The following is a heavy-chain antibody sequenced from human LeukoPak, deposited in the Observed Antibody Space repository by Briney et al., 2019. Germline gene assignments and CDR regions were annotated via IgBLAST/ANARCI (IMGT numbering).Heavy chain of an antibody. CDR1: GGFISSGGYY. D-gene: IGHD3-9*01. Sequence: SETLSLTCTVSGGFISSGGYYWSWIRQPPGKGLEWIGEINHSGSTNYNPSLKSRVTISVDTSKNQFSLKLSSVTAADTAVYYCARPKTGYLWHFDYWGQGTLVTVSS. V-gene: IGHV4-39*07. CDR3: ARPKTGYLWHFDY. CDR2: INHSGST. J-gene: IGHJ4*02.